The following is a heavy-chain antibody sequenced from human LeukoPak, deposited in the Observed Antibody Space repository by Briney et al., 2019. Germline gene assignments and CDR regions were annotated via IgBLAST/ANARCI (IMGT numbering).Heavy chain of an antibody. D-gene: IGHD6-13*01. CDR1: GGSFSGYY. V-gene: IGHV4-34*01. J-gene: IGHJ4*02. Sequence: PSETLSLTCAVYGGSFSGYYWSWIRQPPGKGLEWTGEINHSGSTNYNPSLKSRVTISVDTSKNQFSLKLSSVTAADTAVYYCARGLTAAAIDYWGQGTLVTVSS. CDR3: ARGLTAAAIDY. CDR2: INHSGST.